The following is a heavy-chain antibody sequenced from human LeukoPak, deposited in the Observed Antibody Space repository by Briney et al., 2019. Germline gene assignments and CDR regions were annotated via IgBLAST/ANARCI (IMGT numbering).Heavy chain of an antibody. CDR1: GYSISSGYY. CDR2: IYHSGST. D-gene: IGHD3-10*01. Sequence: SETLSLTCPVSGYSISSGYYWGWIRQPPGKGLEWIGSIYHSGSTYYNPSLKSRVTISVDTSKNQFSLKLSSVTAADTAVYYCARDRVTMVRGVSYYYGMDVWGKGTTVTVSS. V-gene: IGHV4-38-2*02. J-gene: IGHJ6*04. CDR3: ARDRVTMVRGVSYYYGMDV.